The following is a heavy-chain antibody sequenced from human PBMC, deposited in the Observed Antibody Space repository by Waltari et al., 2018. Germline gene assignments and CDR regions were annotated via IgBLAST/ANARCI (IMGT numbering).Heavy chain of an antibody. J-gene: IGHJ3*02. CDR1: GFTFSNAW. CDR2: IKSKTDGGTT. D-gene: IGHD3-3*01. Sequence: EVQLVESGGGLVKPGGSLRLSCAASGFTFSNAWMSWVRQAPGKGLEWVGRIKSKTDGGTTDYAAPVKGRFTISRDDSKNTLYLQMNSLKTEDTAVYYCTTDSPDITIFGVVIIHNAFDIWGQGTMVTVSS. V-gene: IGHV3-15*01. CDR3: TTDSPDITIFGVVIIHNAFDI.